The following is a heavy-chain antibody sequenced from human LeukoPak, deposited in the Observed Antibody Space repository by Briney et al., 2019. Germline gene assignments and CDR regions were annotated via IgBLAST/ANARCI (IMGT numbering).Heavy chain of an antibody. CDR2: MNPNSGDT. Sequence: GASLKVSCKASGYTFTSYDINWVRQSTGQGLEWIGWMNPNSGDTGYAQKFQGRVTMTRNTSISTAYMELSSLRSEDTAVYYCASLRAEIAARRQVQNWFDPWGQGTLVTVSS. J-gene: IGHJ5*02. CDR1: GYTFTSYD. CDR3: ASLRAEIAARRQVQNWFDP. V-gene: IGHV1-8*01. D-gene: IGHD6-6*01.